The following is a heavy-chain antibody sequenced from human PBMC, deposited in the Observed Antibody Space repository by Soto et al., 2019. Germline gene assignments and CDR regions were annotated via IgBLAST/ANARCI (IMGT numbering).Heavy chain of an antibody. CDR3: ARLKSLRFYRGVGGAFDI. Sequence: SETLSLTCTVSGGSISSSSYYWGWIRQPPGKGLEWIGSIYYSGSTYYNPSLKSRVTISVDTSKNQFSLKLSSVTAADTAVYYCARLKSLRFYRGVGGAFDIWGQGTMVTVSS. J-gene: IGHJ3*02. CDR1: GGSISSSSYY. D-gene: IGHD3-3*01. V-gene: IGHV4-39*01. CDR2: IYYSGST.